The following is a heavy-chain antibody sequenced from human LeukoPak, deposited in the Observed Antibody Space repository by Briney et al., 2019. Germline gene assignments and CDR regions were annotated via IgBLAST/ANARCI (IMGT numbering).Heavy chain of an antibody. Sequence: GGSLRLSCAASGFTFGIYTMIWVRQAPGKGLEWVSSIDSYDSINYADSVKGRFTISRGNARNSLYLQMNSLRADDTAVYYCARDASGSRPNYWGQGTLVTVSS. V-gene: IGHV3-69-1*01. CDR1: GFTFGIYT. CDR3: ARDASGSRPNY. D-gene: IGHD3-10*01. J-gene: IGHJ4*02. CDR2: IDSYDSI.